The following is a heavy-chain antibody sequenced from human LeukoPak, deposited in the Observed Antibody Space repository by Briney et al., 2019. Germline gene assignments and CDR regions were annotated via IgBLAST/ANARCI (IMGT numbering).Heavy chain of an antibody. J-gene: IGHJ4*02. CDR1: GGSFTGYH. CDR3: ASLTTVTTY. CDR2: INHSGST. Sequence: SETLSLTCAVYGGSFTGYHWSWIRQPPGRGLEWIGEINHSGSTNYNPSLKSRVTISVDTSKNQFSLKLSSVTAADTAVYYCASLTTVTTYWGQGTLVTVSS. D-gene: IGHD4-17*01. V-gene: IGHV4-34*01.